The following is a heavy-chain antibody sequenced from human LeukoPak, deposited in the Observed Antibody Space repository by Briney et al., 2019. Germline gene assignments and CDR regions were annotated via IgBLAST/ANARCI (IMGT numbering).Heavy chain of an antibody. V-gene: IGHV3-23*01. CDR1: NFIFSEYA. D-gene: IGHD2-15*01. J-gene: IGHJ4*02. CDR2: IGASGSNT. CDR3: ASRSSVAASGPG. Sequence: GESLRLSCAASNFIFSEYAMDWIRQAPGKGLEWVAAIGASGSNTYYAASVEGRFTISRDNAKNSLYLQMSSLRAEDTALFYCASRSSVAASGPGWGQGTLVTVSS.